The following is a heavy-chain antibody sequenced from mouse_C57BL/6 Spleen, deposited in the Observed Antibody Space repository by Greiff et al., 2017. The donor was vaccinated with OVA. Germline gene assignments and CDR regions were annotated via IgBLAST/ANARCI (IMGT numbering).Heavy chain of an antibody. J-gene: IGHJ2*01. Sequence: EVKVVESGGGLVQSGRSLRLSCATSGFTFSDFYMEWVRQAPGKGLEWIAASRNKANDYTTEYSSSVKGRFIVSRDTSQSILYLQMNALRAEDTAIYYCARDYGGFDYWGQGTTLTVSS. CDR1: GFTFSDFY. D-gene: IGHD1-1*01. V-gene: IGHV7-1*01. CDR3: ARDYGGFDY. CDR2: SRNKANDYTT.